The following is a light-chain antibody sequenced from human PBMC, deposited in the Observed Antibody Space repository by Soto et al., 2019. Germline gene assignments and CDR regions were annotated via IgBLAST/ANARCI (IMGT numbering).Light chain of an antibody. V-gene: IGLV2-23*01. CDR1: NNDLGSYNL. J-gene: IGLJ1*01. CDR2: EGN. CDR3: CSYAGSGTDFV. Sequence: QSALTQPASVSGSPGQSITISCPGTNNDLGSYNLVSWYQQHPGKAPKLIIYEGNRRPSGVSTRFSDSKSDTTASLTISGLQAEDEADYYCCSYAGSGTDFVFGTGTKLTVL.